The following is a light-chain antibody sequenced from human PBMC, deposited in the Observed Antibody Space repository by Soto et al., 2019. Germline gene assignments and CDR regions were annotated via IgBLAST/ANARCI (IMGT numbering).Light chain of an antibody. CDR2: EGT. J-gene: IGLJ1*01. CDR3: CSYAGTYV. CDR1: SSGVGSYNL. V-gene: IGLV2-23*01. Sequence: QSVLTQPASVSGSPGQSITISCSGTSSGVGSYNLVSWYQHHPGKAPKLLIYEGTKRPSGVSNRFSGSQSGNTASLTISGLQADDGADYYCCSYAGTYVFGTGTKLTVL.